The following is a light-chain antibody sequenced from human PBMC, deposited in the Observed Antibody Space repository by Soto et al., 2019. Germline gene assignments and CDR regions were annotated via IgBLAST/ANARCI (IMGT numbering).Light chain of an antibody. CDR1: SSDVGNYYV. V-gene: IGLV2-23*01. CDR3: SANAGGSTLV. CDR2: DGN. J-gene: IGLJ2*01. Sequence: QSVLTQPASMSGSPGQSITISCTGTSSDVGNYYVVSWYQQHPDKAPKLMIYDGNKRPSGVSNRFSGSKSGNTASLTISGLQAEDEADYYCSANAGGSTLVFGGGTKLTVL.